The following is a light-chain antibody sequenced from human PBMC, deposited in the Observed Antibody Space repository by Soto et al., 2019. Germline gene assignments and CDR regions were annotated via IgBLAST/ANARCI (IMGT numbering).Light chain of an antibody. CDR2: TYD. CDR3: AGWYDRGNGVV. Sequence: QSVLTQPPSVSGTPGQSITISCSGSSSNIGTYTLNWYQHLPGTAPKLLFSTYDQRPSGVADRFSGSKSGASAALAISGRQSDDEADYYCAGWYDRGNGVVFGGGTKLTVL. CDR1: SSNIGTYT. V-gene: IGLV1-44*01. J-gene: IGLJ2*01.